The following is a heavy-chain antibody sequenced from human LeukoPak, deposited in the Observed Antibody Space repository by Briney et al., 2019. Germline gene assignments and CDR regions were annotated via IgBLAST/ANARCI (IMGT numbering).Heavy chain of an antibody. Sequence: GGSLRLSCAASGFTFSNYGMHWVRQAPGKGLEWVAVIWNDGSNKYYADSVKGRLTISRDNSKNTLYLQMNSLRAEDTAVYYCARDRGYDFWSGYFDYWGQGTLVTVSS. V-gene: IGHV3-33*01. CDR1: GFTFSNYG. J-gene: IGHJ4*02. CDR2: IWNDGSNK. CDR3: ARDRGYDFWSGYFDY. D-gene: IGHD3-3*01.